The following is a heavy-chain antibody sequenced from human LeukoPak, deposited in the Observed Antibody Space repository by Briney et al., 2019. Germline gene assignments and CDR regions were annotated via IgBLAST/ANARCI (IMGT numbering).Heavy chain of an antibody. CDR1: GFIFSGYY. D-gene: IGHD1-26*01. Sequence: GGSLRLSCAASGFIFSGYYMSWIRQAPGKGLEWISYISSGGSAIHYADSVEGRFTISRDNAENSLYLQMNSLRAEDTAVYYCARDVDGREDYWGQGTLVTVSS. CDR3: ARDVDGREDY. CDR2: ISSGGSAI. V-gene: IGHV3-11*04. J-gene: IGHJ4*02.